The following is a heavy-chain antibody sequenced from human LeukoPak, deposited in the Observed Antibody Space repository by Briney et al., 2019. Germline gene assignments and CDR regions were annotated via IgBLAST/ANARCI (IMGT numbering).Heavy chain of an antibody. CDR2: ISYDGSNK. J-gene: IGHJ6*02. CDR3: ARGHHNLDV. V-gene: IGHV3-30*03. CDR1: GFTFSSYG. Sequence: GRSLRLSCAASGFTFSSYGMHWVRQAPGKGLEWVAVISYDGSNKYYADSVKGRFAISRDNAKNSLYLQMNSLRGEDTAVYYCARGHHNLDVWGQGTTVTVSS. D-gene: IGHD1-14*01.